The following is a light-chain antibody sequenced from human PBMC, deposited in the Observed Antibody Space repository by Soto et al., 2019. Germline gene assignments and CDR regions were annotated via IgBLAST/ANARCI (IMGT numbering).Light chain of an antibody. CDR1: SSNFGSGYD. CDR2: GDS. Sequence: QPVLTQPPSVSGAPGQRVTISCTGSSSNFGSGYDVHWYQQLPGTAPRLLIYGDSNRPSGVPDRFSGSRSGTSASLAITGLQAEDEADYYCQSYDSTLTGSVVFGGGTKVTVL. CDR3: QSYDSTLTGSVV. V-gene: IGLV1-40*01. J-gene: IGLJ2*01.